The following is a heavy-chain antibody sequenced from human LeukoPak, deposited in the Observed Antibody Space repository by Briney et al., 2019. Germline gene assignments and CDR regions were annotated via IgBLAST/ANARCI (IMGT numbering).Heavy chain of an antibody. CDR3: ARLTPLEPRTLDY. CDR2: IYYSGST. V-gene: IGHV4-59*01. J-gene: IGHJ4*02. Sequence: PSETLSLTCTVSGGSLSSYYWSWIRQPPGKGLEWIGYIYYSGSTNHNPSLKSRVTISVDTSKNQFSLKLSSVTAADTAVYYCARLTPLEPRTLDYWGQGTLVTVSS. D-gene: IGHD1-1*01. CDR1: GGSLSSYY.